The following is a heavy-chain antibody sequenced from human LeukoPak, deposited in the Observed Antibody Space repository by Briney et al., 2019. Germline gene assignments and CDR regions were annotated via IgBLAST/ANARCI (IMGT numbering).Heavy chain of an antibody. CDR3: AKWFMITFGGVIVTSPYFDY. J-gene: IGHJ4*02. Sequence: GGSLRLSCAASGFTFSSYAMSWVRQAPGKGLEWVSAISGSGGSTYYADSVKGRFTISRDNSKNTLYLQMNSLRVEDTAVYYCAKWFMITFGGVIVTSPYFDYWGQGTLVTVSS. D-gene: IGHD3-16*02. CDR2: ISGSGGST. V-gene: IGHV3-23*01. CDR1: GFTFSSYA.